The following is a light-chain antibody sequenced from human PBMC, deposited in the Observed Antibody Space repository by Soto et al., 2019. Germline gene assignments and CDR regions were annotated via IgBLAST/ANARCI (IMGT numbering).Light chain of an antibody. J-gene: IGLJ3*02. Sequence: QSALTQPPSASGSPGQSVAISCAGTSSDVGVYNYVSWYQQHPGKAPKLIIYEVSKRPSGVPDRFSGSKSGNTASLTVSGLQAEDEADYYCSSYAASRVFGGGTKVTVL. V-gene: IGLV2-8*01. CDR3: SSYAASRV. CDR1: SSDVGVYNY. CDR2: EVS.